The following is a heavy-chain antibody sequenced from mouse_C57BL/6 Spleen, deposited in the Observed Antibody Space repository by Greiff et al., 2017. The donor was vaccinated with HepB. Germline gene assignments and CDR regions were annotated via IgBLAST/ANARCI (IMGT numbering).Heavy chain of an antibody. J-gene: IGHJ3*01. Sequence: DVKLQESGPGLVKPSQSLSLTCSVTGYSITSGYSWNWIRQFPGNKLEWMGYISYDGSNNYNPSLKNRISITRDTSKNQFFLKLNSVTTEDTATYYCAREGAGSAWFAYWGQGTLVTVSA. D-gene: IGHD4-1*01. CDR2: ISYDGSN. CDR3: AREGAGSAWFAY. CDR1: GYSITSGYS. V-gene: IGHV3-6*01.